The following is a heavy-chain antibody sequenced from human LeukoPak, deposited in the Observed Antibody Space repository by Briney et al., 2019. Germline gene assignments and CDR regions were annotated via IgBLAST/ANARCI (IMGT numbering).Heavy chain of an antibody. CDR3: AKDNRGYSGHSPGSPMVH. CDR1: GFTFSSYA. J-gene: IGHJ4*02. V-gene: IGHV3-23*01. CDR2: ISGSGGST. Sequence: LSGGPLRLSCAASGFTFSSYAMSWVRQAPGKGLEWVSAISGSGGSTYYADSVKGRFTISRDNSKNTLYLQMNSLRAEDTAVYYCAKDNRGYSGHSPGSPMVHWGQGTLVTVSS. D-gene: IGHD5-12*01.